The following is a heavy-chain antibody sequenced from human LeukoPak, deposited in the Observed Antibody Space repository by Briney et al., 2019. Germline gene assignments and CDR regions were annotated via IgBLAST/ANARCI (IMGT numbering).Heavy chain of an antibody. CDR3: ARPVLRFFGMDV. CDR1: GGSISSSSYY. J-gene: IGHJ6*02. D-gene: IGHD3-3*01. V-gene: IGHV4-39*01. CDR2: IYYSGST. Sequence: SETLSLTCTVSGGSISSSSYYWGWIRQPPGKGLEWIGSIYYSGSTYYNPSLKSRVTISVDTYKNQFSLKRSSVTAADTAVYYCARPVLRFFGMDVWGQGTTVTVSS.